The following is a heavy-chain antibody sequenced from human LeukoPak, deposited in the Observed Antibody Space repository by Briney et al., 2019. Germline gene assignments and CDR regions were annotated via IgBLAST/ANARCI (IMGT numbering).Heavy chain of an antibody. CDR2: INPNSGGI. J-gene: IGHJ4*02. D-gene: IGHD1-26*01. CDR1: GYTFTDYY. CDR3: ATMGATNFDH. Sequence: ASVKVSCKASGYTFTDYYIHWVRQAPGQGLEWLGWINPNSGGIHYAQKFQDRVTMTRDTSISTAYMEVSRLGSDDTAMYYCATMGATNFDHWGQGTLVTVSS. V-gene: IGHV1-2*02.